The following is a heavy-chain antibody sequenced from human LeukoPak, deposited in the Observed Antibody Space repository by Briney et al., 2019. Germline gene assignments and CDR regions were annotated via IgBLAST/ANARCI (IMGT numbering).Heavy chain of an antibody. CDR3: ARVRGPAAMDDAFDI. CDR2: IYTSGST. V-gene: IGHV4-4*07. J-gene: IGHJ3*02. CDR1: GGSISSYY. Sequence: SETLSLTCTVSGGSISSYYWSWIRQPAGKGLEWIGRIYTSGSTNYNPSLKSRVTMSVDTSKNQFSLQLGSVTAADTAVYYCARVRGPAAMDDAFDIWGQETMVTVSS. D-gene: IGHD2-2*01.